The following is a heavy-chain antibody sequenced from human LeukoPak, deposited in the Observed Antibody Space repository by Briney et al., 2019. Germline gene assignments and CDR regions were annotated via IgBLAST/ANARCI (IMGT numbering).Heavy chain of an antibody. CDR2: IYYSGST. CDR1: GGSLSGYY. D-gene: IGHD3-10*01. V-gene: IGHV4-39*01. J-gene: IGHJ3*02. Sequence: PSETLSLTCAVYGGSLSGYYWGWIRQPPGKGLEWIGSIYYSGSTYYNPSLKSRVTISVDTSKNQFSLKLSSVTAADTAVYYCARSLLYGSGSYRAFDIWGQGTMVTVSS. CDR3: ARSLLYGSGSYRAFDI.